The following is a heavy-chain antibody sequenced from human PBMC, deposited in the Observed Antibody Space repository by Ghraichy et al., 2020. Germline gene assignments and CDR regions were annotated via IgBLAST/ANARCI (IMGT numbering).Heavy chain of an antibody. J-gene: IGHJ4*02. Sequence: GGSLRLSCIGSGFTFSDPYMTWIRQAPGKGLEWLSYIGSSGSTIYYADSVKGRFTISRDNAKNSLYLQLNSLRADDTAIYYCARGAIAVTGGGLYFDLWGPGTLVTVSS. CDR1: GFTFSDPY. V-gene: IGHV3-11*01. CDR3: ARGAIAVTGGGLYFDL. D-gene: IGHD6-19*01. CDR2: IGSSGSTI.